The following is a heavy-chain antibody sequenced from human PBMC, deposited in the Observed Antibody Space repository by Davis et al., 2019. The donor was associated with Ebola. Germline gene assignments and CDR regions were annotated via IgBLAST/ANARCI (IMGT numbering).Heavy chain of an antibody. V-gene: IGHV4-59*01. D-gene: IGHD6-19*01. J-gene: IGHJ4*02. CDR2: IYYSGST. CDR3: ARVRRYSSGWYFDY. Sequence: MPSETLSLTCTVSGGSITIYYWSWVRPPPGKGLEWIGYIYYSGSTNYNPSLKSRVTISVDTSKNQFSLKLSSVTAADTAVYYCARVRRYSSGWYFDYWGQGTLVTVSS. CDR1: GGSITIYY.